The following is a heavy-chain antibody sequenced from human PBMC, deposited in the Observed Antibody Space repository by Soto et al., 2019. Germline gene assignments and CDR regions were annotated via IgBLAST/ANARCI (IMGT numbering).Heavy chain of an antibody. V-gene: IGHV4-34*01. CDR1: GGSFSGYY. CDR2: INHSGST. J-gene: IGHJ4*02. CDR3: ASSPDVVRGVIGYFDY. D-gene: IGHD3-10*01. Sequence: PSETLSLTCAVYGGSFSGYYWSWIRQPPGKGLEWIGEINHSGSTNYNPSLKSRVTISVDTSKNQFSLKLSSVTAADTAVYYCASSPDVVRGVIGYFDYWGQGTLVTVSS.